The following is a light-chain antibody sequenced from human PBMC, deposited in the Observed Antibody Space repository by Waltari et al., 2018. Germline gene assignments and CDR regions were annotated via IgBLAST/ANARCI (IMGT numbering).Light chain of an antibody. CDR2: GNS. CDR3: QSYDSSLSVV. V-gene: IGLV1-40*01. Sequence: QSVLTQPPSVSGAPGQRVTISCTGSSSHIGAGYDVHWYQQLPGPAPKLLIYGNSNRPSGVPDRFSGSKSGTSASLAITGLQAEDEADYYCQSYDSSLSVVFGGGTKLTVL. J-gene: IGLJ2*01. CDR1: SSHIGAGYD.